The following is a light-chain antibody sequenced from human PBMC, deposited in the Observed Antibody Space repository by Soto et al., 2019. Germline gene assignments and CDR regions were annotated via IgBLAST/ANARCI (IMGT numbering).Light chain of an antibody. Sequence: QSALTQPASVSGSPGQSITISCTGTSSDVGGYNYVSWYQQHPGKAPKLMIYEVSNRPSGVSNRFSGSKSGNTASLTISGLQAEYEAEYYFSSYTSSSTRVFGTGTQMTVL. CDR2: EVS. CDR3: SSYTSSSTRV. V-gene: IGLV2-14*01. J-gene: IGLJ1*01. CDR1: SSDVGGYNY.